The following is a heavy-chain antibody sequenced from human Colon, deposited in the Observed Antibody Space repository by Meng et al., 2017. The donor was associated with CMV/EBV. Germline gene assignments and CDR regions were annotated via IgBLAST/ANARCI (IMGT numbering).Heavy chain of an antibody. D-gene: IGHD2-2*01. V-gene: IGHV4-31*03. J-gene: IGHJ4*02. CDR2: IYYSGTT. CDR1: GGSISSGSYY. CDR3: ARGWVPGGDFDY. Sequence: CTVSGGSISSGSYYWSWIRQHPGKGLEWIGYIYYSGTTHYNPSLKSRVTMSVGTSKNQFSLKLSSVTAADTAVYYCARGWVPGGDFDYWGQGALVTVSS.